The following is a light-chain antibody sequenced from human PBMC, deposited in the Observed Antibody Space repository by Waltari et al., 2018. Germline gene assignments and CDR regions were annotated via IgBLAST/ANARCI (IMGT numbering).Light chain of an antibody. V-gene: IGLV2-14*01. CDR2: EVR. Sequence: QSALTQPASVSGSPGQSNTISCTGTSSDVGGYNYVSWYQQHPGNAPKLLVYEVRTRPSGVSKRLSGAKSGNTASLTIAGLQAEDEADYCCSSYTSSSTLVFGVGTKLTVL. CDR1: SSDVGGYNY. J-gene: IGLJ2*01. CDR3: SSYTSSSTLV.